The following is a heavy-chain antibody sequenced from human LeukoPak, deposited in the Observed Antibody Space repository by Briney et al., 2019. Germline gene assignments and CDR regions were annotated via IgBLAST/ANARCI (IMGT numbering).Heavy chain of an antibody. CDR3: ARVGPSSLVYGMDV. CDR1: GFTFSSYG. CDR2: IWYDGSNK. V-gene: IGHV3-33*01. Sequence: GRSLRLSCAASGFTFSSYGMHWVRQAPGKGLEWVAVIWYDGSNKYYADSVKGRFTISRDNSKNTLYLQMNSLRAEDTAVYYCARVGPSSLVYGMDVWGKGTTVTVSS. D-gene: IGHD2-2*01. J-gene: IGHJ6*04.